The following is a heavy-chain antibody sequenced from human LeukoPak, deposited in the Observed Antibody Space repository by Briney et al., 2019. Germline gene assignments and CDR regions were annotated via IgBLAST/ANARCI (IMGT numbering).Heavy chain of an antibody. CDR3: ARRVRAGDLDWFDP. J-gene: IGHJ5*02. V-gene: IGHV4-59*08. D-gene: IGHD3-16*01. Sequence: SETLFLTCTVSGGSISSYYWSWIRQPPGKGLEWNGDIHHSGNNNYTPSLRSRVTMSADTSKNQFSLKLSSVTAADTALYYCARRVRAGDLDWFDPWGQGTLVTVSS. CDR1: GGSISSYY. CDR2: IHHSGNN.